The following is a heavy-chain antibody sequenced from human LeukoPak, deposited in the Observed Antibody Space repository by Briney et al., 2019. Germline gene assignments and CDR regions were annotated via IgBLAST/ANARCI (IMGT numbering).Heavy chain of an antibody. CDR2: IIPIFGTA. Sequence: GASVKVSCKASGGTFSSYAISWVRQAPGQGLEWMGGIIPIFGTANYAQKFQGRVTITTDESTSTAYMELSSLRSEDTAVYYCARAGDGDIAAPWNYFDYWGQGTLVTVSS. CDR3: ARAGDGDIAAPWNYFDY. J-gene: IGHJ4*02. CDR1: GGTFSSYA. D-gene: IGHD6-13*01. V-gene: IGHV1-69*05.